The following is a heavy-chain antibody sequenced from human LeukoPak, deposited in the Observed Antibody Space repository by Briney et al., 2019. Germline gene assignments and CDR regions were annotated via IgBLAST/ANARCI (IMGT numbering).Heavy chain of an antibody. CDR3: AKDRIAARNFDY. CDR2: ISGSGGST. V-gene: IGHV3-23*01. CDR1: GFTFSSYA. D-gene: IGHD6-6*01. Sequence: GGSLRLPCAASGFTFSSYAMSWVRQAPGKGLEWVSAISGSGGSTYYADSVKGRFTISRDNSKNTLYLQMNSLRAEDTAVYYCAKDRIAARNFDYWGQGTLVTVSS. J-gene: IGHJ4*02.